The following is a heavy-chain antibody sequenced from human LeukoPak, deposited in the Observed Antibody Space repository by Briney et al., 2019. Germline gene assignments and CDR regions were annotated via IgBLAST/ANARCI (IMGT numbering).Heavy chain of an antibody. CDR3: ARDVYYYDSSGWY. CDR1: GFTFGSYE. J-gene: IGHJ4*02. D-gene: IGHD3-22*01. V-gene: IGHV3-48*03. Sequence: PGGSLRLSCAASGFTFGSYEVNWVRQAPGKGLEWVSYISSSGSTIYYADSVKGRFTISRDNAKNSLYLQMNSLRAEDTAVYYCARDVYYYDSSGWYWGQGTLVTVSS. CDR2: ISSSGSTI.